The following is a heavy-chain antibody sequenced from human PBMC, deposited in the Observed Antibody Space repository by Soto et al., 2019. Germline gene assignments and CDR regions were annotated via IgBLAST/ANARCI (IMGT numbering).Heavy chain of an antibody. J-gene: IGHJ3*02. D-gene: IGHD2-21*02. CDR1: GGTISSYA. CDR3: ARGEVVVTAFDAFDI. Sequence: SVKVSCKDSGGTISSYASRWVRQANEQGLEWMGGIIPIFGTANYAQKFQGRVTITADESTSTAYMELSSLRSEDTAVYYCARGEVVVTAFDAFDIWGQGTMVTVSS. CDR2: IIPIFGTA. V-gene: IGHV1-69*13.